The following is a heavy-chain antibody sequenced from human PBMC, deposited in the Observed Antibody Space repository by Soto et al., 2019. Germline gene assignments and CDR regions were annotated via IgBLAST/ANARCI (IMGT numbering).Heavy chain of an antibody. Sequence: QVQLVQSGAEVKEPGASVKVLCKASGYIFANYYMHWVRQAPGQGLEWMAIINPYGGSTNYAQNFQGRLTLTSDTSTSTVYMELSSLRSEDTAVYYCARDLLRADSWGQGTPVTVSS. V-gene: IGHV1-46*01. J-gene: IGHJ4*02. CDR3: ARDLLRADS. CDR1: GYIFANYY. CDR2: INPYGGST. D-gene: IGHD2-8*01.